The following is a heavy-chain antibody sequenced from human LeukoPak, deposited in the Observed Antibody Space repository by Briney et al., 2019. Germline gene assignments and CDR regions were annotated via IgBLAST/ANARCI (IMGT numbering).Heavy chain of an antibody. V-gene: IGHV1-69*01. D-gene: IGHD2-2*01. Sequence: ASVKVSCKASGGTFSSYAISWVRQAPGQGLEWMGGIIPIFGTANYAQKFQGRVTITADESTSTAYMELSSLRSEDTAVYYCARSIDIVVVPTRIFYYYGMDVWGQGTTVTVFS. CDR3: ARSIDIVVVPTRIFYYYGMDV. J-gene: IGHJ6*02. CDR1: GGTFSSYA. CDR2: IIPIFGTA.